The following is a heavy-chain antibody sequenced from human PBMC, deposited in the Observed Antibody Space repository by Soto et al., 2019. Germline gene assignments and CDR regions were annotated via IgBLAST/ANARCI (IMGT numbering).Heavy chain of an antibody. Sequence: SVKVSCKASGGTFSSYAISWVRQAPGQGLEWMGGIIPIFGTANYAQKFQGRVTITADESTSTAYMELSSLRSEDTAVYYCARDFLRGYGPDYWGQGTLVTVSS. CDR1: GGTFSSYA. D-gene: IGHD2-15*01. CDR3: ARDFLRGYGPDY. CDR2: IIPIFGTA. J-gene: IGHJ4*02. V-gene: IGHV1-69*13.